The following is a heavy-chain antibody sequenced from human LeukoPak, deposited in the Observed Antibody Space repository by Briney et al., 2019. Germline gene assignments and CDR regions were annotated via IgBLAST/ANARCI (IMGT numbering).Heavy chain of an antibody. D-gene: IGHD3-22*01. CDR1: GGSFHGGY. J-gene: IGHJ4*02. CDR2: IFYSGST. V-gene: IGHV4-59*01. Sequence: PSETLPVTRADCGGSFHGGYLRWIRQPPGKGLEWIGYIFYSGSTNYNPSLKSRVTISLDTSKNQFSLKLSSVTAADTAVYYCARISCYYDMSGCSKFDSWGQGTLVTVSS. CDR3: ARISCYYDMSGCSKFDS.